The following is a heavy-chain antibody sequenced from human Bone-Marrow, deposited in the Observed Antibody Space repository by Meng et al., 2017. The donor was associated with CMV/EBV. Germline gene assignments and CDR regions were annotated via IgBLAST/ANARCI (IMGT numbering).Heavy chain of an antibody. Sequence: LSWSVSGGSISSSNSYHWAWIRQPPGKGMEWIGHIFYSVTTYYNPSLERRVTISLDTSKTQFSLKLTSVTAADTAVYYCARAPTGFPNWLGPWGQGTLVTVSS. V-gene: IGHV4-39*07. D-gene: IGHD4-17*01. CDR3: ARAPTGFPNWLGP. J-gene: IGHJ5*02. CDR1: GGSISSSNSYH. CDR2: IFYSVTT.